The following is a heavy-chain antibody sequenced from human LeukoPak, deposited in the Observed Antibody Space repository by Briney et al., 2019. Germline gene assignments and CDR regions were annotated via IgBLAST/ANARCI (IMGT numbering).Heavy chain of an antibody. Sequence: PGGSLRLSCTASGFNFSNYGMHWVRQAPGKGLEWVAVISYDGSIKYYADSVNGRFTISRDNSKNTLYLQMNSLRAEDTAVYYCARDGLVWEWRFDYWGQGTLVTVSA. CDR2: ISYDGSIK. J-gene: IGHJ4*02. D-gene: IGHD3-3*01. CDR1: GFNFSNYG. CDR3: ARDGLVWEWRFDY. V-gene: IGHV3-30*03.